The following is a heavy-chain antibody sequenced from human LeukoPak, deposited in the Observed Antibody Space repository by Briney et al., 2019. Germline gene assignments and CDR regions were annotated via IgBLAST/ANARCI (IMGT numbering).Heavy chain of an antibody. V-gene: IGHV3-21*01. CDR2: ISSSSSYI. D-gene: IGHD3-3*01. Sequence: GGSLRLSCAASGFTFSSYEMNWVRQAPGKGLEWVSSISSSSSYIYYADSVKGRFTISRDNAKTSLYLQMNSLRAEATAVYYCARARSYDFWSGYFNYMDVWGKGTTVTVSS. CDR1: GFTFSSYE. J-gene: IGHJ6*03. CDR3: ARARSYDFWSGYFNYMDV.